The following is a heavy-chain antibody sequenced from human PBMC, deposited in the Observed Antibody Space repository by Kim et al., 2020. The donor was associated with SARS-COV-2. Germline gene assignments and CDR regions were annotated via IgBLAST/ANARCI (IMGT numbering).Heavy chain of an antibody. V-gene: IGHV3-11*04. J-gene: IGHJ4*02. CDR3: ASVNSGGVHYFDN. Sequence: YYADSGKGQFTISRDNAMNSLYVQMHGLRVEDTAVYYCASVNSGGVHYFDNWGQGTLVSVSS. D-gene: IGHD2-8*02.